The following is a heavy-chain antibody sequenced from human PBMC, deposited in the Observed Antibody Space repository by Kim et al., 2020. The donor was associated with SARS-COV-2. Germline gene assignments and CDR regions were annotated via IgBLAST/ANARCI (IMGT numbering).Heavy chain of an antibody. D-gene: IGHD1-7*01. Sequence: GGSLRLSCAASGFSISSYWVHWVRQAPGKGLVWVSRISSDGRTTNYADSVKGRFTMSRDTAKNMLYLDMNSLRADDTAVYYCARGTVNYGDLDYWVQGT. J-gene: IGHJ4*02. V-gene: IGHV3-74*01. CDR1: GFSISSYW. CDR2: ISSDGRTT. CDR3: ARGTVNYGDLDY.